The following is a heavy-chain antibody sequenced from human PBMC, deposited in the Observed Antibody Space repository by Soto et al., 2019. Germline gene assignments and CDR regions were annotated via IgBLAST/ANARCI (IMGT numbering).Heavy chain of an antibody. CDR3: ARDHITMVRGAHDAFDI. D-gene: IGHD3-10*01. J-gene: IGHJ3*02. CDR2: ISAYNGNT. CDR1: GYTFTSYG. V-gene: IGHV1-18*01. Sequence: ASVKVSCKASGYTFTSYGISWVRQAPGQGLEWMGWISAYNGNTNYAQKLQGRVTMTTDTSTSTAYMELRSLRSDDTAVYYCARDHITMVRGAHDAFDIWGQGTMVTLSS.